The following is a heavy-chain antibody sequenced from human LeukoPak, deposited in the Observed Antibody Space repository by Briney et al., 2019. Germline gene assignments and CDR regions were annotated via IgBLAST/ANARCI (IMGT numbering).Heavy chain of an antibody. Sequence: PGRSLRLSCAASGFTFDDYAMHWVRQAPGKGLEWVSGISWNSGSRGYADSVKGRFTISRDNAKNSLYLQMNSLRAEDTALYYCANFDSSGYYYVYWGQGTLVTVSS. CDR1: GFTFDDYA. J-gene: IGHJ4*02. CDR3: ANFDSSGYYYVY. V-gene: IGHV3-9*01. D-gene: IGHD3-22*01. CDR2: ISWNSGSR.